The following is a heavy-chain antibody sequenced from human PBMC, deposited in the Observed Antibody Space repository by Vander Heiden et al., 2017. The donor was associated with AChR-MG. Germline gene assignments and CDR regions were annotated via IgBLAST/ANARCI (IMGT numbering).Heavy chain of an antibody. V-gene: IGHV3-53*01. J-gene: IGHJ3*02. CDR1: GLTVSSNY. Sequence: EVHLVESGGGLIQPEGSLRLSCAASGLTVSSNYMSWVRQAPGKGLKWVSVVNIGGDTDYADSVKGRFTISRDNSKNTLYLQMNNLRADDTSVYYCARDRLKRAFDIWGQGTMVIVPS. CDR3: ARDRLKRAFDI. CDR2: VNIGGDT. D-gene: IGHD3-16*01.